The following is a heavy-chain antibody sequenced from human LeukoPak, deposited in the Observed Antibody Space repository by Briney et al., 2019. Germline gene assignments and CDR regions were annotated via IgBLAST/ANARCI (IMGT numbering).Heavy chain of an antibody. V-gene: IGHV3-33*06. CDR2: IWYDGSNK. J-gene: IGHJ4*02. D-gene: IGHD2-21*01. CDR1: GFTVSSYG. Sequence: GRSLRLSCAASGFTVSSYGMHWVRQAPGKGLEWVAVIWYDGSNKYYADSVKGRFTISRDNSKNTLYLQMNSLRAEDTAVYYCAKSNCGGDCFDYWGQGTLVTVSS. CDR3: AKSNCGGDCFDY.